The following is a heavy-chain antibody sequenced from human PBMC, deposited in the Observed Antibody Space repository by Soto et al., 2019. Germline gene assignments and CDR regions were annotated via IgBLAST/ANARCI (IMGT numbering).Heavy chain of an antibody. CDR1: GGSISSGGYY. V-gene: IGHV4-31*03. D-gene: IGHD2-2*02. Sequence: PSETLSLTCTVSGGSISSGGYYWSWIRQHPGKGLEWIGYSYYAGSTYYNPSLKSRVTIAVDTSKNQLSLKLSSVTAADTAVYYCARGAIHAYYYCYGMDVWGQGTTVTVSS. CDR2: SYYAGST. CDR3: ARGAIHAYYYCYGMDV. J-gene: IGHJ6*02.